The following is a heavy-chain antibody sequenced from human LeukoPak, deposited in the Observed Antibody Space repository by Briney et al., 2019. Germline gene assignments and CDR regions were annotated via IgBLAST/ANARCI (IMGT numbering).Heavy chain of an antibody. V-gene: IGHV4-39*01. CDR3: ARRFAPSRNDAFDI. Sequence: SETLSLTCTVSGGSINSSSYYWGWIRQPPGKGLEWIGTIYYSGSTYYNPSLKSRVTISVDTSKNQFSLKLSTVTASDTAVYYCARRFAPSRNDAFDIWGQGTMVTVSS. CDR1: GGSINSSSYY. J-gene: IGHJ3*02. CDR2: IYYSGST. D-gene: IGHD3-10*01.